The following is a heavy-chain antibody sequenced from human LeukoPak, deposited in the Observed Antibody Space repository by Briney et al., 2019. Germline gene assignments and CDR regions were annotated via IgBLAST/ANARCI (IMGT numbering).Heavy chain of an antibody. D-gene: IGHD2/OR15-2a*01. CDR1: GFTFSNAW. V-gene: IGHV3-15*01. J-gene: IGHJ1*01. CDR2: VKTKTDGGTT. CDR3: TTVHAGGFLD. Sequence: PGGSLRLSCAASGFTFSNAWMNWVRQAPGKGLEWVGRVKTKTDGGTTDYAAPVKGRFSISRDDSKNTLYLQMNSLKTDDAAVYYFTTVHAGGFLDWVQGTLVTGSS.